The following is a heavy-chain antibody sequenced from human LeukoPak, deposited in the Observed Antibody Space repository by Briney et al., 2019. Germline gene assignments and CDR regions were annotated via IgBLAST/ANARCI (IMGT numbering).Heavy chain of an antibody. CDR3: ARDRPTGASRVFVVQ. Sequence: GGSLRLSCTASGFTFSSYAMTWVRQAPGMGLEWISSMSSGSRYIYYADSVRGRFTISRDNAKNSLYLIMNSPRAEDTAIYYCARDRPTGASRVFVVQWGQGTPVTVSS. D-gene: IGHD3-3*01. V-gene: IGHV3-21*06. CDR1: GFTFSSYA. CDR2: MSSGSRYI. J-gene: IGHJ4*02.